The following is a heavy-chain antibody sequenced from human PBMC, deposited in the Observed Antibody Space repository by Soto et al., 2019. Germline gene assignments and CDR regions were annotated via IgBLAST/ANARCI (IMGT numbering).Heavy chain of an antibody. CDR1: GGSFSGYY. Sequence: SETLSLTCAVYGGSFSGYYWSWIRQPPGKGLEWIGEINHSGSTNYNPSLKSRVTISVDTSKNQFSLKLSSVTAADTAVYYCARGRRGNYYYYGMDVWGQGTTVTVSS. CDR2: INHSGST. CDR3: ARGRRGNYYYYGMDV. V-gene: IGHV4-34*01. J-gene: IGHJ6*02. D-gene: IGHD3-10*01.